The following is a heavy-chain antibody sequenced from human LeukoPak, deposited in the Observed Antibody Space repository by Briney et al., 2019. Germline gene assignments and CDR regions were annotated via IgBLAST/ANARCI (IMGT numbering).Heavy chain of an antibody. Sequence: PGGSLRLSCAASGFTFSHHWTHWVRQAPGKGLVWVSHISSDESSTTYADSVKGRFTISRDNRKNTLYLQMNSLRVEDTAMYYCTRNPDGRNWFDPWGQGTLVTVSS. CDR2: ISSDESST. D-gene: IGHD1-14*01. V-gene: IGHV3-74*01. J-gene: IGHJ5*02. CDR3: TRNPDGRNWFDP. CDR1: GFTFSHHW.